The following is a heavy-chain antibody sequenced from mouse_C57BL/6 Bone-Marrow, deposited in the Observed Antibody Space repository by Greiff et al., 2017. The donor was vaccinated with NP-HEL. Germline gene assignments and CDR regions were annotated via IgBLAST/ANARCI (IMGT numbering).Heavy chain of an antibody. CDR2: IYPRSGNT. CDR3: ARQGWLLRDAY. J-gene: IGHJ3*01. Sequence: VQLQQSGAELARPGASVKLSCKASGYTFTSYGISWVKQRTGQGLEWIGEIYPRSGNTYYNEKFKGKATLTADKSSSTAYMELRSLTSEDPAVYFCARQGWLLRDAYWGQGTLVTVSA. V-gene: IGHV1-81*01. D-gene: IGHD2-3*01. CDR1: GYTFTSYG.